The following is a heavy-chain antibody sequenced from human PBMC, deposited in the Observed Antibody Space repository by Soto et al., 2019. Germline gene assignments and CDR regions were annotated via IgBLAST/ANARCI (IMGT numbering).Heavy chain of an antibody. Sequence: SETLSLTCAVYGGSFSGYYWSWIRQPPGKGLEWIGEINHSGGTNYNPSLKSRVTISVDTSKNQFSLKLSSVTAADTAVYYCARLLLWFGELQWNWFDPWGQGTLVTVSS. CDR1: GGSFSGYY. CDR3: ARLLLWFGELQWNWFDP. J-gene: IGHJ5*02. CDR2: INHSGGT. D-gene: IGHD3-10*01. V-gene: IGHV4-34*01.